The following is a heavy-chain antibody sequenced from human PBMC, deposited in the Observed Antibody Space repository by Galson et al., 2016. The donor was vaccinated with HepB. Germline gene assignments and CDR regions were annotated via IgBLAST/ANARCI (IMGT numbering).Heavy chain of an antibody. V-gene: IGHV3-11*05. CDR3: ARGTWTREA. CDR2: ISSSSSRT. Sequence: SLRLSCAASRFTFSDSYMSWIRQAPGKGLEWVSFISSSSSRTLYADSVKGRFTISRDNAKNSLYLQMNSLRVEDTAVYYCARGTWTREAWGQGTLVTVPS. J-gene: IGHJ5*02. D-gene: IGHD3/OR15-3a*01. CDR1: RFTFSDSY.